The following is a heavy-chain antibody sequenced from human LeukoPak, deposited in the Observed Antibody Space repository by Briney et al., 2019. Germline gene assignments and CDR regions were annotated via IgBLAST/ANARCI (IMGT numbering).Heavy chain of an antibody. D-gene: IGHD3-10*01. J-gene: IGHJ4*02. Sequence: GGSLRLSCAASGFTFSSYWMSWVRQAPGKRLEWVANIKQDGSEKYYVDSVKGRFTISRDNAKNSLYLQMNSLRAEDTAVYYCARGSGDRFWVYWGQGTLVTVSS. CDR3: ARGSGDRFWVY. V-gene: IGHV3-7*01. CDR1: GFTFSSYW. CDR2: IKQDGSEK.